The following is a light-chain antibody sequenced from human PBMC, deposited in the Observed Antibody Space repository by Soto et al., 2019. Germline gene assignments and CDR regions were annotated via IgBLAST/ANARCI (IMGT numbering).Light chain of an antibody. CDR1: QSVSSY. CDR3: NHRSNWPQT. V-gene: IGKV3-11*01. J-gene: IGKJ1*01. CDR2: DAS. Sequence: EIVFTQSPATLSLSPGERATLSCRASQSVSSYLVWYQQKPGQPPRLLMYDASNRAAGIPARFSGSGSGTDFTLTISSLEPDDFAVYYCNHRSNWPQTFGQWTKVAIK.